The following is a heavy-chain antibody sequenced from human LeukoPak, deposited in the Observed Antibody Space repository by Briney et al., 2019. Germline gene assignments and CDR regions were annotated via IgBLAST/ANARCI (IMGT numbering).Heavy chain of an antibody. D-gene: IGHD6-6*01. Sequence: PSETLSLTCTVSGGSISSYYWSWIRQPPGKGLEWIGYIYYSGTTNYNPSLKSRVTISVDTSKNQFSLKLSSVTAADTAVYYCARVVPGYTYSSSSSEGYYYYGMDVWGQGTTVTVSS. CDR3: ARVVPGYTYSSSSSEGYYYYGMDV. J-gene: IGHJ6*02. V-gene: IGHV4-59*01. CDR2: IYYSGTT. CDR1: GGSISSYY.